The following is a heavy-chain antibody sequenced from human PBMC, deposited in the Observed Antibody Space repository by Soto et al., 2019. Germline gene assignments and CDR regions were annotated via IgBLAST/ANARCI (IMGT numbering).Heavy chain of an antibody. D-gene: IGHD2-15*01. CDR3: ARERHCSGGSCYTSGWFDP. V-gene: IGHV4-4*07. Sequence: PSETLSLTCTVSGGSISSYYWSWIRQPAGKGLEWIGRIYTSGSTNYNPSFKSRVTMSVDTSKNQFSLKLSSVTAADTAVYYCARERHCSGGSCYTSGWFDPWGQGTLVTVSS. CDR2: IYTSGST. J-gene: IGHJ5*02. CDR1: GGSISSYY.